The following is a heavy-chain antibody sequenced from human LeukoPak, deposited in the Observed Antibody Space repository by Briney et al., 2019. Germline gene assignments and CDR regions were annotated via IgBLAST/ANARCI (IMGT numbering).Heavy chain of an antibody. CDR3: ARAIADYDSSGYYYPNWFDP. Sequence: SETLSLTCTVSGGSISSYYWSWIRQPPGKGLAWIGYMSYSGSTNYNPSLKSRVTISSDTSKNQFSLKLSSVTAADTAVYYCARAIADYDSSGYYYPNWFDPWGQGTLVTVSS. CDR1: GGSISSYY. CDR2: MSYSGST. J-gene: IGHJ5*02. V-gene: IGHV4-59*01. D-gene: IGHD3-22*01.